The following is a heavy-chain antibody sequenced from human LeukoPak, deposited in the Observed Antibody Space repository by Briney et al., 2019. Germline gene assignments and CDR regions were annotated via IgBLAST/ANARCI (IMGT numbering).Heavy chain of an antibody. D-gene: IGHD6-19*01. Sequence: SETLSLTCTVSGGSIRSSYYYWGWIRQPPGKGLEWIGYIYYSGSTNYNPSLKSRVTISVDTSKNQFSLKLSSVTAADTAVYYCARGYSSGWYVDYWGQGTLVTVSS. CDR2: IYYSGST. CDR3: ARGYSSGWYVDY. V-gene: IGHV4-61*05. CDR1: GGSIRSSYYY. J-gene: IGHJ4*02.